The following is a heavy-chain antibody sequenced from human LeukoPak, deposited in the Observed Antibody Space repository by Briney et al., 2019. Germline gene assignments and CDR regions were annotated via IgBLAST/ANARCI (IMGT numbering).Heavy chain of an antibody. CDR1: GGSISSISSNNYH. D-gene: IGHD4-23*01. V-gene: IGHV4-39*02. J-gene: IGHJ6*02. CDR2: IYYSGST. Sequence: SETLSLTCIVSGGSISSISSNNYHWGWIRQPPGKGLEWIGSIYYSGSTYYNLSLKSRVTISVDTSKNQFSLKLSSVTAADTALYYCAREMGVVTAHGIDVWGQGTTVTVSS. CDR3: AREMGVVTAHGIDV.